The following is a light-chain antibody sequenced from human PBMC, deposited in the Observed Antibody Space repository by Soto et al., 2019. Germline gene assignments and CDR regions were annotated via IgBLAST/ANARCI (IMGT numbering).Light chain of an antibody. V-gene: IGKV1-5*01. CDR1: QTISSW. CDR3: QQYNSYPWT. Sequence: DIQMTQSPFTLSASVGDRVTITCRASQTISSWLAWYQQIPGKAPKLLIYDASSLESGVPSRFSGSGSGTEFTLTITSLQPDDFATYYCQQYNSYPWTFGQGTKVDNK. CDR2: DAS. J-gene: IGKJ1*01.